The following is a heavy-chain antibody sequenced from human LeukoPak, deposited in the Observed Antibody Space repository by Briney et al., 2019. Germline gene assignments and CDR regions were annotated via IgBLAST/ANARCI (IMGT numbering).Heavy chain of an antibody. CDR1: GGSISSYY. V-gene: IGHV4-59*08. CDR3: ARQRGYPGSGSSPYYFDY. CDR2: IYYSGNT. Sequence: SETLSLTCSVSGGSISSYYWSWIRQPPGKGLEWIGYIYYSGNTNYNPSFKSRVTISLDTSKNQFSLKLSSVTAADTAVYYCARQRGYPGSGSSPYYFDYWGQGTLVTVSS. D-gene: IGHD3-10*01. J-gene: IGHJ4*02.